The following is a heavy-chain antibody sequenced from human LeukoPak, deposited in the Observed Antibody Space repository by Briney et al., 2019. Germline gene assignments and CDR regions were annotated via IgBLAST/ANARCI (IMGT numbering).Heavy chain of an antibody. CDR3: ARDGGVVRGIDY. CDR2: IWYDGSNK. D-gene: IGHD3-10*01. CDR1: GFTFSSYG. V-gene: IGHV3-33*01. J-gene: IGHJ4*02. Sequence: PGRSLRLSCAASGFTFSSYGMHWVRQAPGKGLEWVAVIWYDGSNKYYADSVKGRFTISRDNSKNTLYLQMNSLRAEDTAVYYCARDGGVVRGIDYWGQGTLVTVSS.